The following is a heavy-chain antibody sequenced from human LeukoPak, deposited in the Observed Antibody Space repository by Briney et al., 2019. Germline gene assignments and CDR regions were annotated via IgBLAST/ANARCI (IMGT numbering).Heavy chain of an antibody. D-gene: IGHD3-9*01. CDR2: IYTSGST. CDR3: VRYYDILTGYLDAFDI. V-gene: IGHV4-4*07. J-gene: IGHJ3*02. Sequence: PSETLSLTCTVSGGSISSYYWSWIRQPAGKGLEWIGRIYTSGSTNYNPSLKSRVTMSVDPSKNQFSLKLSSVTAEDTAVYYCVRYYDILTGYLDAFDIWGQGTMVTVSS. CDR1: GGSISSYY.